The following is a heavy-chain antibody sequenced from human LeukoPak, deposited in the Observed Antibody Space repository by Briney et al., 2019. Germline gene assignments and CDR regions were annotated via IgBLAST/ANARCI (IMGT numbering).Heavy chain of an antibody. D-gene: IGHD2-8*01. J-gene: IGHJ5*02. CDR1: GFTFSSYA. CDR2: ISGSGGST. Sequence: PGGSLRLSCAASGFTFSSYAMSWVRQAPGKGLEWVSAISGSGGSTYYADSVKGRFTISRDNSKNTLYLQMNSLRAEDTAVYYCAKDLSKWVYAKANWFDPWGQGTLVTVSS. CDR3: AKDLSKWVYAKANWFDP. V-gene: IGHV3-23*01.